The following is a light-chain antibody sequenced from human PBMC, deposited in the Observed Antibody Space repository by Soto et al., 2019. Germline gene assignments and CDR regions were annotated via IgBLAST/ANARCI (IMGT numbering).Light chain of an antibody. J-gene: IGLJ1*01. CDR2: EVS. CDR3: NSYTSGXTPV. CDR1: SSDVGGYNY. V-gene: IGLV2-14*01. Sequence: QSSLTQPASVSGSPVQAITISCTGTSSDVGGYNYVSWYQQHQGKAPKLMIYEVSNRPSGFSDRFSGSKSGNTASLTISGLQAEDEADYYCNSYTSGXTPVSGTWTKVXV.